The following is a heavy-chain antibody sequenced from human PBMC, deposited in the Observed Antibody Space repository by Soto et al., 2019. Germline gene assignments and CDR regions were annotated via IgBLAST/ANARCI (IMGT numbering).Heavy chain of an antibody. J-gene: IGHJ6*02. CDR3: ANNYGDYVYYYYGMDV. Sequence: QVQLVQSGAEVKKPGSSVKVSCKASGGTFSSYAISWVRQAPGHGLEWMGGIIPIFGTSNYAQKFQGRVTITADESPSTAYMELSSLRSEDTAVYYCANNYGDYVYYYYGMDVWGQGTTVTVSS. D-gene: IGHD4-17*01. CDR1: GGTFSSYA. CDR2: IIPIFGTS. V-gene: IGHV1-69*01.